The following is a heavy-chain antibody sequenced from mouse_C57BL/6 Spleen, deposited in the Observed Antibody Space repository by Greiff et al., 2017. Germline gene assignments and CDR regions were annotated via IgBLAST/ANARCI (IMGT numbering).Heavy chain of an antibody. J-gene: IGHJ1*03. CDR3: EYGAYYYDSGSPFDV. CDR2: ISDGGSYT. D-gene: IGHD1-1*01. V-gene: IGHV5-4*01. CDR1: GFTFSSYA. Sequence: EVQLVESGGGLVKPGGSLKLSCAASGFTFSSYAMSWVRQTSEKRLEWVATISDGGSYTYYPDNVKGRFTFSRDNAKNNLYLQLSHLKSEDTAMYYCEYGAYYYDSGSPFDVWGTGTTVTVSS.